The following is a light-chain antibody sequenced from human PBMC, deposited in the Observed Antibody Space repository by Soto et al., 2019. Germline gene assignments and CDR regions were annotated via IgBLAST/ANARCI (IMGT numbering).Light chain of an antibody. CDR1: SSDVGGYNY. V-gene: IGLV2-14*01. J-gene: IGLJ1*01. Sequence: QSALTQPASVSGSPGQSITISCTGTSSDVGGYNYVSWYQQHPGKAPKLMIYDVSNRPSGVSNRFSGSKSGNTASLTISGLQDEDEADYYCRSYTSIRLYVFGTGTKLTVL. CDR3: RSYTSIRLYV. CDR2: DVS.